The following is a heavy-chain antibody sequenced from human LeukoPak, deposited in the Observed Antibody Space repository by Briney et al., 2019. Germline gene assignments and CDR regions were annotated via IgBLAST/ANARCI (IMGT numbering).Heavy chain of an antibody. V-gene: IGHV4-39*01. CDR3: ARHSYGTFDY. CDR1: GDSINTKTYY. CDR2: IYCSGNT. D-gene: IGHD5-18*01. J-gene: IGHJ4*02. Sequence: SSETLSLTCTVSGDSINTKTYYWGWIRQPPGKGLEWIGSIYCSGNTYYDPSLKSRVTLSIDTSKNQFSLRLSSVTAADTAVFHCARHSYGTFDYWGQGTLVTVSS.